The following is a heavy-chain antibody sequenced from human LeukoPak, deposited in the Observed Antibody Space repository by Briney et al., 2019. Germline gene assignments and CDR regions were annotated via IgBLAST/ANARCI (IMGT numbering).Heavy chain of an antibody. CDR2: IWYDGSNK. Sequence: GGSLRLSCAASGFTFSSYGMHWVRQAPGKGLEWVAVIWYDGSNKYYGDSVKGRFTISRDNSKNTPYLQMNSLRAEDTAVYYCARDQYSSSWFDYYYYGMDVWGQGTTVTVSS. V-gene: IGHV3-33*01. CDR3: ARDQYSSSWFDYYYYGMDV. CDR1: GFTFSSYG. J-gene: IGHJ6*02. D-gene: IGHD6-13*01.